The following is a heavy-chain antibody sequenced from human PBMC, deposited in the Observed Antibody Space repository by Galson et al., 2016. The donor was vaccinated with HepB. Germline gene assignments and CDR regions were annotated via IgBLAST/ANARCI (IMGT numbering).Heavy chain of an antibody. CDR3: ARGLVGSGMDV. V-gene: IGHV3-20*01. CDR1: GFTFDDYG. CDR2: INWSGDST. D-gene: IGHD3-10*01. J-gene: IGHJ6*02. Sequence: SLRLSCAASGFTFDDYGMTWVRQAPGKGLEWVSGINWSGDSTAYADSVRGRFTISRADAKNSLYLQMSSLRAEDTALYQCARGLVGSGMDVWGQGTTVTVSS.